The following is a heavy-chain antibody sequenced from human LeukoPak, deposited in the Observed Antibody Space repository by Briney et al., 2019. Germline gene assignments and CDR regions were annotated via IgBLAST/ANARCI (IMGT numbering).Heavy chain of an antibody. CDR1: GYTFSNFG. J-gene: IGHJ4*02. V-gene: IGHV1-18*01. D-gene: IGHD2-2*01. CDR2: ISGNNDNP. Sequence: ASVKVSCKTSGYTFSNFGISWVRQAHGQGLEWMGWISGNNDNPNYGQKFQGRFTVTTDSSTSTAYMELRNLRSDDTAVYYCARDGTSTDDYWGQGTLVTVSS. CDR3: ARDGTSTDDY.